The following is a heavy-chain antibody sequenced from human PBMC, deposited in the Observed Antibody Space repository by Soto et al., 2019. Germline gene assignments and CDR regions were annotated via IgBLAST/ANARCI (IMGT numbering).Heavy chain of an antibody. D-gene: IGHD3-10*01. V-gene: IGHV3-21*01. CDR1: GFTFSSYS. CDR3: ARDHYYGSGSYYSEYYYYGMDV. J-gene: IGHJ6*02. CDR2: ISSSSSYI. Sequence: EVQLVESGGGLVKPGGSLRLSCAASGFTFSSYSMNWVRQAPGKGLEWVSSISSSSSYIYYADSVKGRFTTSRDNAKNSLYLQMNSLRAEDTAVYYCARDHYYGSGSYYSEYYYYGMDVWGQGTTVTVSS.